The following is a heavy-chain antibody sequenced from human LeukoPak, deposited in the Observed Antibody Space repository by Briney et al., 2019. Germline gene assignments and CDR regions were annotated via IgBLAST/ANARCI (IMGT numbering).Heavy chain of an antibody. J-gene: IGHJ6*03. CDR2: IYDGEKT. CDR1: GGSISRYY. V-gene: IGHV4-59*08. CDR3: ARQVGRGTQIYYMDV. D-gene: IGHD3-16*01. Sequence: SETLSLTCSVSGGSISRYYWTWIRQPPGKGLEWIGYIYDGEKTYQNPSLRSRLTISVDTSQNQFFLELSSVTAADTAVYYCARQVGRGTQIYYMDVWGKGTTVTVSS.